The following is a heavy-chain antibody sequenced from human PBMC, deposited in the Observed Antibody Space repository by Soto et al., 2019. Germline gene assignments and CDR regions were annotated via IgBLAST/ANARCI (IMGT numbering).Heavy chain of an antibody. J-gene: IGHJ4*02. Sequence: QVQLVQSGAEVKKPGASVKVSCKASGYTFSNDAITWVRQAPGPGLEWMGWVSAYNGNTNYAQKFKGRVTMTTDTSTSTAYMEIRSLRYDDTAVYFCARASRYYWNYMMYWGQGTLVTVSS. CDR1: GYTFSNDA. CDR2: VSAYNGNT. D-gene: IGHD1-7*01. V-gene: IGHV1-18*01. CDR3: ARASRYYWNYMMY.